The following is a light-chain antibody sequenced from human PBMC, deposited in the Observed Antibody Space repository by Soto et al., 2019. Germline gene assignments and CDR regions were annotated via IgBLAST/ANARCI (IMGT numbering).Light chain of an antibody. J-gene: IGLJ2*01. CDR1: SSDVGGYNY. Sequence: QSALTQPASVSGSPGQSITISCTGTSSDVGGYNYVSWYQQHPGKAPKLMIHEVIKRPSGVPDRFSGSKSGNTASLTVSGLQAEDEANYYCSSYTDSNNVLFGGGTKVTVL. CDR3: SSYTDSNNVL. V-gene: IGLV2-8*01. CDR2: EVI.